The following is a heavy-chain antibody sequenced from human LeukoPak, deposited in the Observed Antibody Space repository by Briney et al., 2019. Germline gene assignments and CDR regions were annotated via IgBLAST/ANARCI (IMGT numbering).Heavy chain of an antibody. CDR2: IYSGGST. J-gene: IGHJ6*03. D-gene: IGHD2-2*02. V-gene: IGHV3-53*01. Sequence: GGSLRLSCAASGFIVSSKYMSWVRQAPGKGLEWVSVIYSGGSTYYAASVEGRFTISRDNSKNTVYLQMNNLKVDDTAVYYCARVGIVVVPAAIYYYYYYMDVWGKGTTVTVSS. CDR1: GFIVSSKY. CDR3: ARVGIVVVPAAIYYYYYYMDV.